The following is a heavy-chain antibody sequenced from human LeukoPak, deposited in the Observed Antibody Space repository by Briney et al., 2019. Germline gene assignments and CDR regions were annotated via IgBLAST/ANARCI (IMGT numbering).Heavy chain of an antibody. V-gene: IGHV4-34*01. CDR1: GGSFSGYY. D-gene: IGHD2-2*01. J-gene: IGHJ5*02. CDR2: INHRGST. CDR3: AIHIVVVPAAKKKNWFDP. Sequence: SETPSLTCAVYGGSFSGYYWSWIRQPPGKGLEWIGEINHRGSTNYNPSLKSRVTISVDTSKNQFSLTRSSVTAADTAVYYCAIHIVVVPAAKKKNWFDPWGQGTLVTVSS.